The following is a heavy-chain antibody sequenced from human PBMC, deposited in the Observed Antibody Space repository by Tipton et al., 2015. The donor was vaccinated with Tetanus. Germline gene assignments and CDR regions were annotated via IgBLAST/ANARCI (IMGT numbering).Heavy chain of an antibody. Sequence: TLSLTCTVSSGPMNNFYWTWIRQPPGKGLEWIGHVYFSGTTSYNPSLKSRVTMSLDTSKNLFSLGLTAVTAADTAVYYCARDWEGGYGMDVWGQGTTVTVSS. CDR3: ARDWEGGYGMDV. CDR1: SGPMNNFY. CDR2: VYFSGTT. D-gene: IGHD1-26*01. J-gene: IGHJ6*02. V-gene: IGHV4-59*01.